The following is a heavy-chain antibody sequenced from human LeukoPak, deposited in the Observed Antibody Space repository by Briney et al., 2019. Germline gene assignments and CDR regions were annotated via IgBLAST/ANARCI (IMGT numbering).Heavy chain of an antibody. Sequence: GGSLRLSCAASGFTFSSTSVNWVRQAPGKGLEWVSYISSSSGTINYVDSVKGRFTISRDNAKNSLYLQMSSLRSEDTAVYYCARGDIAAAVDYWGQGTLVTVSS. J-gene: IGHJ4*02. CDR1: GFTFSSTS. CDR3: ARGDIAAAVDY. D-gene: IGHD6-13*01. CDR2: ISSSSGTI. V-gene: IGHV3-48*04.